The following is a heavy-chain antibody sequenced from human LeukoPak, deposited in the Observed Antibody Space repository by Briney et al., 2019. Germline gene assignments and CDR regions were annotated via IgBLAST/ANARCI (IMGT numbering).Heavy chain of an antibody. CDR2: ISSSGSTI. V-gene: IGHV3-11*01. CDR1: GFTFSDYY. J-gene: IGHJ4*02. Sequence: RTGGSLRLSCAASGFTFSDYYMSWIRQAPGKGLEWVSYISSSGSTIYYADSVKGRFTISRDNAKNSLYLQMNSLGAEDTAVYYCASEGASGSYYYFDYWGQGTLVTVSS. D-gene: IGHD1-26*01. CDR3: ASEGASGSYYYFDY.